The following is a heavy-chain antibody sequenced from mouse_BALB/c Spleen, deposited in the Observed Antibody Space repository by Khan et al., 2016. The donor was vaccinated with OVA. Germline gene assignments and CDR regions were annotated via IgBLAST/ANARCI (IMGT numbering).Heavy chain of an antibody. CDR3: ARRNYFGYTFAY. V-gene: IGHV1-77*01. Sequence: QVQLQQSGAELARPGASVKLSCKASGYTFTDYYIYWVKQRTGQGLEWIGEISPGCGYTYYNERFKGKATLTADKSSSTAYLQRSSLTSEASAVYFCARRNYFGYTFAYWGQGTLVTVSA. J-gene: IGHJ3*01. CDR1: GYTFTDYY. CDR2: ISPGCGYT. D-gene: IGHD1-2*01.